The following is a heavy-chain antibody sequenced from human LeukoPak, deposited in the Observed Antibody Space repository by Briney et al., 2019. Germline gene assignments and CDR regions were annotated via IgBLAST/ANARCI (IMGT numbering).Heavy chain of an antibody. CDR3: ATRRSGGRASIDY. D-gene: IGHD2-15*01. V-gene: IGHV4-34*01. Sequence: KPSETLSLTCAVYGGSFSGYYWSWIRQPPGKGLEWIGEINHSGSTNYNPSLKSRVTISVDTSKNQFSLKLSSVTAADTAVYYCATRRSGGRASIDYWGQGTLVTVSS. CDR2: INHSGST. J-gene: IGHJ4*02. CDR1: GGSFSGYY.